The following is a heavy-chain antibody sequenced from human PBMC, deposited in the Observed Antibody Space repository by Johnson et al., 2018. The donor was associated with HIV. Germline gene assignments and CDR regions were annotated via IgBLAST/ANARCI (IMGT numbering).Heavy chain of an antibody. CDR2: ISYDGSNK. CDR3: ARGNITMIVGTSYAFDI. J-gene: IGHJ3*02. V-gene: IGHV3-30*14. CDR1: GFTFSSYA. Sequence: QMLLVESGGGVVQPGRSLRLSCAASGFTFSSYAMHWVRQAPGKGLEWVAVISYDGSNKYYADSVKGRFTISRDNSNNTLYLQMGSLRAEDMAVYYCARGNITMIVGTSYAFDIWGQGTMVTVSS. D-gene: IGHD3-22*01.